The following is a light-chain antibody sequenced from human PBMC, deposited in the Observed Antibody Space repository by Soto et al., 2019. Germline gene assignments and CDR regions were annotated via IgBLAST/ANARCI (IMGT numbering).Light chain of an antibody. Sequence: IGMTQSPASLSVSPGARAALSCRASQSVGSDLVWYRQKPGQAPRLLIYGASSRATGIPDRFIGTGSGTDFALTISRVEPEDFAMYFCQQYGSSPGTFGQGTKVDTK. CDR2: GAS. CDR3: QQYGSSPGT. V-gene: IGKV3-20*01. CDR1: QSVGSD. J-gene: IGKJ1*01.